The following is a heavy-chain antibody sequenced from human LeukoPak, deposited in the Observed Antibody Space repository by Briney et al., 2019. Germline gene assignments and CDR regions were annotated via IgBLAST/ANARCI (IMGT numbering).Heavy chain of an antibody. D-gene: IGHD3-10*01. Sequence: SETLSLTCAVSGYSISSGYYWGWIRQPPGKGLEWIGSIYHSGSTYYKPSLKSRFTISVDTSKNQSALKLSSVTAADTAVYYCASSTWFGTRIVFDYWGQGTLVTVSS. CDR3: ASSTWFGTRIVFDY. J-gene: IGHJ4*02. CDR1: GYSISSGYY. CDR2: IYHSGST. V-gene: IGHV4-38-2*01.